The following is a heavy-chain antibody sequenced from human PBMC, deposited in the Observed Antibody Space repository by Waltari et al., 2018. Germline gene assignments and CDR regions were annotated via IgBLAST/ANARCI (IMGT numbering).Heavy chain of an antibody. CDR1: GGSISSSSYY. CDR2: IYYSGST. V-gene: IGHV4-39*01. J-gene: IGHJ4*02. Sequence: QLQLQESGPGLVKPSETLSLTCTVSGGSISSSSYYWCWIRQPPGKGLEWIGSIYYSGSTYYNPSLKSRVTISVDTSKNQFSLKLSSVTAADTAVYYCARLEKQLVGYWGQGTLVTVSS. CDR3: ARLEKQLVGY. D-gene: IGHD6-6*01.